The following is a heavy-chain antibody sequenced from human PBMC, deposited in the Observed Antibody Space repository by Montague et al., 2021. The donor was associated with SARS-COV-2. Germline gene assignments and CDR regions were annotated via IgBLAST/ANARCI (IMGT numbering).Heavy chain of an antibody. V-gene: IGHV4-4*08. Sequence: SETLSLTCIVSGSSVRSYYWSWIRQPPGKGLEWIGYIYDSGSTNYNPSLKSRVTISVDTSKNQFSLKLSSVTAADTAVYYCARDGYNAHQNYWYFDLWGRGTLVTASS. CDR1: GSSVRSYY. CDR2: IYDSGST. D-gene: IGHD5-24*01. CDR3: ARDGYNAHQNYWYFDL. J-gene: IGHJ2*01.